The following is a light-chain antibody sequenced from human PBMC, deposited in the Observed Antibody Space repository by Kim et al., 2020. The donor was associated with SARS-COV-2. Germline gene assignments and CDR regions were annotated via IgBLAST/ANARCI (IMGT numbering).Light chain of an antibody. CDR1: ESISSSY. J-gene: IGKJ3*01. CDR3: QQYENSRTL. CDR2: GTS. Sequence: EIVLTQSPGTLSLSPGESATLSCRASESISSSYLAWYQQKPGQAPRLLIYGTSNRATGIPVRFSGSGSGTDFTLTISRLEPEDFAVYYCQQYENSRTLFGPGTKVDIK. V-gene: IGKV3-20*01.